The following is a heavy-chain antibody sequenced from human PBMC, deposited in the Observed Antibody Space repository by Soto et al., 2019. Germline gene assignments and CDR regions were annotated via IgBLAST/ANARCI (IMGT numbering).Heavy chain of an antibody. CDR2: IVGSVAKT. J-gene: IGHJ4*02. CDR1: GFSFASFA. Sequence: DVQLSESGGDLVRPGGSLRLSCTTSGFSFASFALTWVRQAPGQGLEWVATIVGSVAKTHYADSVKGRFSISRDTSRNTVYLQMNNLRADDTAIYYCAKWTYLDFWGQGTRVTVSS. V-gene: IGHV3-23*01. CDR3: AKWTYLDF. D-gene: IGHD5-12*01.